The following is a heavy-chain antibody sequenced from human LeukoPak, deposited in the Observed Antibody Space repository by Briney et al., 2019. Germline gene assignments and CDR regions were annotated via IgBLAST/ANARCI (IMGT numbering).Heavy chain of an antibody. CDR1: GFSFSTYG. D-gene: IGHD3-22*01. Sequence: GGSLRLSCAASGFSFSTYGLHWVRQAPGKGLEWVAFIRYDGTNKYYAESVKGRFTISRDNSKNTLYVQMNSLRAEDTAVYYCAKGNYYDSSAYNWFDPWGQGTLVTVSS. V-gene: IGHV3-30*02. J-gene: IGHJ5*02. CDR2: IRYDGTNK. CDR3: AKGNYYDSSAYNWFDP.